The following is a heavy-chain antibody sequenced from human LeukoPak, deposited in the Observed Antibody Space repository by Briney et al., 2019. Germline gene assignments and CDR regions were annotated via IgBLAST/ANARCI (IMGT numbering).Heavy chain of an antibody. D-gene: IGHD2-2*01. Sequence: ASVKVSCKASGYTFTGYYIHWVRQAPGQGLEWMGWINPNSGATNYAQKFQGRVTMTRDTSISTAYMELSSLRSDDTAVYYCARGYWVGYCSSTSCAYFDYWGQGTLVSVSP. V-gene: IGHV1-2*02. J-gene: IGHJ4*02. CDR1: GYTFTGYY. CDR3: ARGYWVGYCSSTSCAYFDY. CDR2: INPNSGAT.